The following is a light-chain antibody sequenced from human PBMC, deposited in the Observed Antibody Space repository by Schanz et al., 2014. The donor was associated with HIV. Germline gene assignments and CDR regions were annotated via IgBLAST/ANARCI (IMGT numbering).Light chain of an antibody. CDR1: QNISNY. J-gene: IGKJ1*01. Sequence: DIQMTQSPSSLSASVGNRVTITCRASQNISNYLNWYQQRPGKAPKLLIYAASTLESGVPSRFSGSGSGTDFTLTISSLQPEDFATYYCLHHNTYPRTFGQGTKVEIK. V-gene: IGKV1-17*01. CDR3: LHHNTYPRT. CDR2: AAS.